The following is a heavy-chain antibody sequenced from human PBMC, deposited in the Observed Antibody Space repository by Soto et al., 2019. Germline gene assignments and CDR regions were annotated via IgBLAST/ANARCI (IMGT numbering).Heavy chain of an antibody. J-gene: IGHJ5*02. D-gene: IGHD2-2*01. Sequence: SETLSLTCSVSGDYIHVGGYYWTWIRQRPGKGLGWMGYIYCTGKTYYNPSLESRLTMSVDRSKNQFSLRLTSVTAADTAVYFCGRDLTSNANCIDPWGQGTLVTVSS. CDR3: GRDLTSNANCIDP. CDR1: GDYIHVGGYY. V-gene: IGHV4-30-4*01. CDR2: IYCTGKT.